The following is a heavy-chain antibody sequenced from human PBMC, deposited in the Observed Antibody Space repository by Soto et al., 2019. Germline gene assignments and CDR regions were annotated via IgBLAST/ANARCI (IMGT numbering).Heavy chain of an antibody. CDR1: GGSISSGGYY. D-gene: IGHD6-13*01. CDR2: IYYSGST. V-gene: IGHV4-31*03. Sequence: PSETLSLTCTVSGGSISSGGYYWSWIRQHPGKGLEWIGYIYYSGSTYYNPSLKSRVTISVDTSKNQFSLKLSSVTAADTAVYYCARQATGGSSWYGRDFDYWGQGTLVT. CDR3: ARQATGGSSWYGRDFDY. J-gene: IGHJ4*02.